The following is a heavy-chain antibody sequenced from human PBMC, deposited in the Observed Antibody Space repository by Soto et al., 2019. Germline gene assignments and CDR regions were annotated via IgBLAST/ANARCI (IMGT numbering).Heavy chain of an antibody. V-gene: IGHV2-5*02. CDR2: IFWVVAK. Sequence: QITLKESGPTLVKPTQTLTLTCSFSGFSLSTRGVGVGWIRQPPGKALQWLALIFWVVAKWYSPSLRSRLTITESTSKSQEVPTMTNTHPVDTATYSCAPRSCGYTYYFDQWGQGTLVTVSS. J-gene: IGHJ4*02. D-gene: IGHD6-25*01. CDR3: APRSCGYTYYFDQ. CDR1: GFSLSTRGVG.